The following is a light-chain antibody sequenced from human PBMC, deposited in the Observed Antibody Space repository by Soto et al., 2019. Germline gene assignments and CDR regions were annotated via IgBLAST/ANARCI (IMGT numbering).Light chain of an antibody. CDR1: QSVSSY. V-gene: IGKV3-11*01. Sequence: EIVLTQSPATLSLSPGERATFSCRASQSVSSYLAWFQQKPGQAPRLLIYDASTRATGIAARFSGSGSRTDFTLPLSSLEPEDFAVYYCQQHNNWPPSITFGQGTRLEIK. CDR3: QQHNNWPPSIT. CDR2: DAS. J-gene: IGKJ5*01.